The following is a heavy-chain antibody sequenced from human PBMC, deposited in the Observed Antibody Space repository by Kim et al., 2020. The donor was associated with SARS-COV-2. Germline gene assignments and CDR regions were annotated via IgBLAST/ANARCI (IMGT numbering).Heavy chain of an antibody. V-gene: IGHV3-53*01. CDR3: ARGLVGSSGGYGMDV. CDR2: IYSGGST. CDR1: GFTVSRNY. D-gene: IGHD6-13*01. J-gene: IGHJ6*02. Sequence: GGSLRLSCAASGFTVSRNYMSWVRQAPGTGLEWVSVIYSGGSTYYADTVKGRFTISRDNSKNTLYLQMNSLRAEDTAVYYCARGLVGSSGGYGMDVWGPGTTVTVSS.